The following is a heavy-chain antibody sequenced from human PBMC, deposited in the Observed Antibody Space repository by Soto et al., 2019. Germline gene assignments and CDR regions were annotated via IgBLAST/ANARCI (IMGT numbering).Heavy chain of an antibody. V-gene: IGHV3-33*01. CDR1: GCTFSSYG. CDR2: IWYDGSNK. D-gene: IGHD1-26*01. CDR3: ARSNSGYYYYGMDV. J-gene: IGHJ6*02. Sequence: PGGSLRHSLAASGCTFSSYGMHWLRQSPGKGLEWVAVIWYDGSNKYYADSVKGRFTISRDNSKNTLYLQMNSLRAEDTAVYYCARSNSGYYYYGMDVWGQGNTVTVSS.